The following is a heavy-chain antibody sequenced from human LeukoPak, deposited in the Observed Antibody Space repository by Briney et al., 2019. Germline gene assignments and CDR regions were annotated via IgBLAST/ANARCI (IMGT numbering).Heavy chain of an antibody. CDR1: GYTFTSYA. CDR2: INPSGGST. CDR3: ATGLDGYNLDY. D-gene: IGHD5-24*01. J-gene: IGHJ4*02. Sequence: ASVKVSCKASGYTFTSYAMNWVRQAPGQGLEWMGIINPSGGSTSYAQKFQGRVTMTRDTSTSTVYMELSSLRSEDTAVYYCATGLDGYNLDYWGQGTLVTVSS. V-gene: IGHV1-46*01.